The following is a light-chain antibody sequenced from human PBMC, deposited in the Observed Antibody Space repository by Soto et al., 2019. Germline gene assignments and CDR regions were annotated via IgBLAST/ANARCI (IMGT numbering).Light chain of an antibody. Sequence: DIQMTQSPSSLSASVEERVIITCRASQSISNHLNWYQQKPGKAPKLLIFAASSLQSGVPSRFSGSRSGPDFTLTLNSLQPEDFATYYCQQGYSTPWTFGQGTKVDIK. J-gene: IGKJ1*01. CDR2: AAS. CDR3: QQGYSTPWT. CDR1: QSISNH. V-gene: IGKV1-39*01.